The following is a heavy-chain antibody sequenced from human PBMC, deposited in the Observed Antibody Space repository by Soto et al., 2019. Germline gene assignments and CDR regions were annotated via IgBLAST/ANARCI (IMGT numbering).Heavy chain of an antibody. V-gene: IGHV4-31*03. J-gene: IGHJ5*02. CDR1: GDSISSGRYY. CDR2: IYYSGTA. Sequence: LSLTCNVSGDSISSGRYYWSWIRQHPEKGLEWIGYIYYSGTAQYSPSFKSRITMSVDTSKSQFSLKMTSLTAADTAVYYCAREPSPWGQG. CDR3: AREPSP.